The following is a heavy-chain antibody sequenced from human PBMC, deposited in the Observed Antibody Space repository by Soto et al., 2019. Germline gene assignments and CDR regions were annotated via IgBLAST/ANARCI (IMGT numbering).Heavy chain of an antibody. D-gene: IGHD2-2*01. CDR3: ARDRWYLEVLLPRFFDWFDP. CDR1: GYTFTSYG. CDR2: ISAYNGNT. J-gene: IGHJ5*02. V-gene: IGHV1-18*01. Sequence: ASVKVSCKASGYTFTSYGISWVRQAPGQGLEWMGWISAYNGNTNYAQKLQGRVTMTTDTSTSTAYMELRSLRSDDTAVYYCARDRWYLEVLLPRFFDWFDPWGQGTLVTVSS.